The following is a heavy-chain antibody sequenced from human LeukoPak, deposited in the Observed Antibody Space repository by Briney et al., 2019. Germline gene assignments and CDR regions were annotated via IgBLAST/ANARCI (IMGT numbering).Heavy chain of an antibody. CDR1: GGSIGSGGYY. Sequence: SETLSLTCTVSGGSIGSGGYYWSWIRQHPGKGLEWIGYIYYSGSTYYNPSLKSRVTISVDTSKNQFSLKLSSVTAADTAVYYCARAWIQLWYGNYYFDYWGQGTLVTVSS. CDR2: IYYSGST. J-gene: IGHJ4*02. D-gene: IGHD5-18*01. CDR3: ARAWIQLWYGNYYFDY. V-gene: IGHV4-31*03.